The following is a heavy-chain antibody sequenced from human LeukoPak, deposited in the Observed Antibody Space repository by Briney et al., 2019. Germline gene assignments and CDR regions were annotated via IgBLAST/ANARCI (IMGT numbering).Heavy chain of an antibody. V-gene: IGHV3-23*01. CDR3: AKRNYYDSSGYRFDY. Sequence: GGSLRLSCAASGFTFSSYAMSWVRQAPGKGLEWVSAISGSGGSTYYADSVKGRFTISRDNSKNTLYLQMNSLRAEDTAVYYCAKRNYYDSSGYRFDYWGQGTLVTVSS. CDR1: GFTFSSYA. D-gene: IGHD3-22*01. CDR2: ISGSGGST. J-gene: IGHJ4*02.